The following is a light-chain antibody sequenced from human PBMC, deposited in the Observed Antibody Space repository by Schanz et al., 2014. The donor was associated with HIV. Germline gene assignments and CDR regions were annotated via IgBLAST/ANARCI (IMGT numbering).Light chain of an antibody. CDR2: EDN. V-gene: IGLV6-57*04. J-gene: IGLJ3*02. CDR3: QSYESSNRV. CDR1: SGSIASNY. Sequence: NFMLTQPHSVSESPGKTVTISCTRSSGSIASNYVQWYQQRPGSAPTTVIYEDNQRPSGVPDRFSGSIDSSSNSASLTISGLKTEDEDDYYCQSYESSNRVFGGGIKLTVL.